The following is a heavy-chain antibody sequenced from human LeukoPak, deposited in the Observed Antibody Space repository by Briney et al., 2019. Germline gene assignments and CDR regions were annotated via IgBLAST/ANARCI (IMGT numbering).Heavy chain of an antibody. Sequence: GGSLRLSCVASGFTFSNYGMNWVRQAPGKGLEWVSYISSSSSTIYYADSVKGRFTISRDNAKNSLFLEMNSLRDEDTAVYYCARDALRYFDPDVWGQGTTVTVSS. CDR1: GFTFSNYG. D-gene: IGHD3-9*01. CDR3: ARDALRYFDPDV. J-gene: IGHJ6*02. V-gene: IGHV3-48*02. CDR2: ISSSSSTI.